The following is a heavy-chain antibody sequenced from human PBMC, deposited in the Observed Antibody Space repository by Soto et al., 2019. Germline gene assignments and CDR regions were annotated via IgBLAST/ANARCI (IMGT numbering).Heavy chain of an antibody. Sequence: QVQLVESGGGLVQPGRSLRLSCAASGFTFSSYAMHWVRQAPGKGLEWVAVISYDGSNKYYADSVKGRFTISRDNSKNTLYLQMNRLRAEDTAVYYWARSVTAMVTRELYNWFDTWGQGTLVTVSS. V-gene: IGHV3-30*14. CDR1: GFTFSSYA. CDR3: ARSVTAMVTRELYNWFDT. D-gene: IGHD5-18*01. J-gene: IGHJ5*02. CDR2: ISYDGSNK.